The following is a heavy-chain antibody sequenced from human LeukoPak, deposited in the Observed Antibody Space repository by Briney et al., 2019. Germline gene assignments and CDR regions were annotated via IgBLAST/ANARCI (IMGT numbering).Heavy chain of an antibody. CDR1: GGFFSAYY. J-gene: IGHJ4*02. CDR3: ARGPELLRAFDY. V-gene: IGHV4-34*01. Sequence: PSETLSLTCAVYGGFFSAYYWSWIRQPPGKGREWIGEINHSGSTNYNPSLKSRVTISVDTSKNQFSLKLSSVTAADTAVYYCARGPELLRAFDYWGQGTLVTVSS. CDR2: INHSGST. D-gene: IGHD1-26*01.